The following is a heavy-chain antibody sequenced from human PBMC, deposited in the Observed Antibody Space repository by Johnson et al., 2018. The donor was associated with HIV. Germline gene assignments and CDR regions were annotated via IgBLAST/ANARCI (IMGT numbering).Heavy chain of an antibody. CDR3: VRDDGSDYEAFDI. J-gene: IGHJ3*02. CDR2: IYSGGST. V-gene: IGHV3-53*01. Sequence: VQLVESGGGLIQPGGSLRLSCAASGFTVSSNYMSWVRQAPGKGLEWVSVIYSGGSTYYVDYVKGRFTISRDNSKNTLYLQMNSLRAEDTAVYYCVRDDGSDYEAFDIWGQGTLVAVSS. D-gene: IGHD2-21*01. CDR1: GFTVSSNY.